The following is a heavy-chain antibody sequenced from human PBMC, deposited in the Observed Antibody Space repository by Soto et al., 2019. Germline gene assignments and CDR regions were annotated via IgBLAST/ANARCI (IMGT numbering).Heavy chain of an antibody. CDR1: GFTFSSYA. CDR2: ISGSGGST. Sequence: EVQLLESGGGLVQPGGSLRLSCAASGFTFSSYAMSWVRQAPGKGLEWVSAISGSGGSTYYADSVKGRFTISRDNSKNTLYLQMNSLRAEDTAVYYCAKDLARYFDWSITLFDYWGQGTLVTVSS. V-gene: IGHV3-23*01. CDR3: AKDLARYFDWSITLFDY. D-gene: IGHD3-9*01. J-gene: IGHJ4*02.